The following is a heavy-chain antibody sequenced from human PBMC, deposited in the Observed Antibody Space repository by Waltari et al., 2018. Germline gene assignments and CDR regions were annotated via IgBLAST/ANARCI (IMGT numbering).Heavy chain of an antibody. V-gene: IGHV4-34*01. D-gene: IGHD5-12*01. CDR3: ARGSSQRGVGYTGD. CDR2: INHSGGT. Sequence: QVQLQQWGAGLLKPSETLSLTCAVYGGSFSGYYYAWFRQPPGKGLEWIGEINHSGGTKYNPSLKSRVTISPDTSKTQFSLKLTSVTAADTAVYYCARGSSQRGVGYTGDWGQGTLVTVSS. CDR1: GGSFSGYY. J-gene: IGHJ4*02.